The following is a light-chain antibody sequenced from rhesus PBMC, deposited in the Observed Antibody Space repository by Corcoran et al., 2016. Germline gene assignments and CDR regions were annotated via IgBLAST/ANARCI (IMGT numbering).Light chain of an antibody. CDR1: SSDIGGYNR. CDR2: EVS. V-gene: IGLV2-13*03. CDR3: SSYASSSTYI. Sequence: QAAPTQSPSVSGSPGQSVTISCPGTSSDIGGYNRVSWYQQHPGKAPKLKIYEVSKRPSGVSDRFSGSKSGHTGSLTISGLQAEDEAHYYCSSYASSSTYIFGAGTRLTVL. J-gene: IGLJ1*01.